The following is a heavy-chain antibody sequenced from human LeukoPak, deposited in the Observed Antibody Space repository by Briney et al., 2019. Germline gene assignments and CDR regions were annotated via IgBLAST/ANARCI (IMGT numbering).Heavy chain of an antibody. J-gene: IGHJ4*02. D-gene: IGHD3-22*01. CDR1: GYSFTNYW. V-gene: IGHV5-51*06. Sequence: GESLKISCKASGYSFTNYWIGWARQMPGEGLEGMGIIYPGDSDTRYSPSFQGQVTFSADKSISTAYLQWSSLKASDTALYYCARRHDSSGYYYRYWGQGTLVTVSS. CDR2: IYPGDSDT. CDR3: ARRHDSSGYYYRY.